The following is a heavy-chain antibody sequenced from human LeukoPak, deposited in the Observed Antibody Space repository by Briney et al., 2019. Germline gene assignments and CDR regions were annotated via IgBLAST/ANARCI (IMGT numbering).Heavy chain of an antibody. CDR1: GFTFSTYW. V-gene: IGHV3-7*01. CDR2: IKQDGSEK. D-gene: IGHD3-10*01. J-gene: IGHJ4*02. CDR3: AGGDDFDF. Sequence: GGSLRLSCAASGFTFSTYWMTWVRQAPGKGLEWVANIKQDGSEKYYVDSVKGRFTISRDNAKNSLYLQMNNLRAEDTAVYYCAGGDDFDFWGQGPLVTVSS.